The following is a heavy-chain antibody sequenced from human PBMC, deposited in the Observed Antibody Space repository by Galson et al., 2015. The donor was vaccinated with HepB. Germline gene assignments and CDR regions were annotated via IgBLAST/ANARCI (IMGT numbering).Heavy chain of an antibody. D-gene: IGHD1-26*01. CDR2: IYHSGST. J-gene: IGHJ4*02. V-gene: IGHV4-30-2*01. Sequence: TLSLTCAVSGCSISSGGYSWSWIRQPPGKGLEWIGYIYHSGSTYYNPSLKSRVTISVDRSKNQFSLKLSSVTAADTAVYYCARVNKGSGSYKGAVDYWGQGTLVTVSS. CDR3: ARVNKGSGSYKGAVDY. CDR1: GCSISSGGYS.